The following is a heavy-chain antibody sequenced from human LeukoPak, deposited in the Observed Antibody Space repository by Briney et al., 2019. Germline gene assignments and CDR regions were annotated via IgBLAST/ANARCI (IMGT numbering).Heavy chain of an antibody. CDR2: INPSGGST. V-gene: IGHV1-46*01. D-gene: IGHD6-13*01. Sequence: GASVKVSCKASGYTFTSYYMHWVRQAPGQGLEWMGIINPSGGSTSYAQKFQGRVTMTRDMSTSTVYMELSSLRSEDTALYYCAKGTSSWHEFDYWGQGTLVTVSS. J-gene: IGHJ4*02. CDR3: AKGTSSWHEFDY. CDR1: GYTFTSYY.